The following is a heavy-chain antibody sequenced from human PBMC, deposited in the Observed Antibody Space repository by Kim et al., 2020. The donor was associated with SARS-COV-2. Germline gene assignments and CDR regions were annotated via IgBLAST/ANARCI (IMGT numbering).Heavy chain of an antibody. CDR2: INPNTGVS. CDR1: GYSFSDFY. D-gene: IGHD1-26*01. V-gene: IGHV1-2*02. CDR3: TRTQSNSWLDWFDP. Sequence: ASVKVSCTASGYSFSDFYIHWVRRAPGQGLEWMGKINPNTGVSIYAPKFQGRVTMSRDTSISTAYVGLTRLRSDDTAVYYCTRTQSNSWLDWFDPWGQGSLVTVSS. J-gene: IGHJ5*02.